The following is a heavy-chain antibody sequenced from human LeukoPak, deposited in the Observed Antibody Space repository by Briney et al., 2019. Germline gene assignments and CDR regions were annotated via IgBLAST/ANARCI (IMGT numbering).Heavy chain of an antibody. CDR3: ARDRLMVRGGRDDYYYYGMDV. V-gene: IGHV1-46*01. Sequence: GASVKVSCKASGYTFTSYYMHWVRQAPGQGLEWMGIINPSGGSTSYAQKFQGRVTMTRDTSTSTVYMELSSLRSEDTAVYYCARDRLMVRGGRDDYYYYGMDVWGQGTTVTVSS. D-gene: IGHD3-10*01. CDR1: GYTFTSYY. CDR2: INPSGGST. J-gene: IGHJ6*02.